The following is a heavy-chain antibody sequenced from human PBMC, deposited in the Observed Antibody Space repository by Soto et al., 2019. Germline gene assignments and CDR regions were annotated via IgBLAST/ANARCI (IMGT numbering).Heavy chain of an antibody. CDR2: IWYDGSNK. V-gene: IGHV3-33*01. Sequence: PGGSLRLSCAASGFTFSSYGMHWVRQAPGKGLEWVAVIWYDGSNKYYADSVKGRFTISRDNSKNTLYLQMNSLRAEDTAVYYCAREAAEYNAFDIWGQGTMVTVSS. D-gene: IGHD6-13*01. J-gene: IGHJ3*02. CDR3: AREAAEYNAFDI. CDR1: GFTFSSYG.